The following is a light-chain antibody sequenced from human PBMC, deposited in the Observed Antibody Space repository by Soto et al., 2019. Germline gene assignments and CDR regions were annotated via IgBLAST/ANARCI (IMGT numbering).Light chain of an antibody. Sequence: QSVLTPPPSASGTTGQRVTTFCSGSSSNIGSNTVNWYQQLPGTAPKLPIYSNNQRPSGVPDRFSGPKSGTLASLAISGLQSEDEADYYCAAWDDSLNGYVFLTGTK. J-gene: IGLJ1*01. V-gene: IGLV1-44*01. CDR2: SNN. CDR3: AAWDDSLNGYV. CDR1: SSNIGSNT.